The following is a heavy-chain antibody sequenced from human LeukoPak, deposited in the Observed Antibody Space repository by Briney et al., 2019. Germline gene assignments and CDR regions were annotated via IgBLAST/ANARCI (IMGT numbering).Heavy chain of an antibody. CDR3: AKAGVFLTGPWYYFDY. Sequence: SVKVSCKASGGTFSSYTISWVRQAPGQGLEWMGGIIPIFGTANYAQKFQGRVTITADESTSTAYMELSSLRSEDTAVYYCAKAGVFLTGPWYYFDYWGQGTLVIVSS. D-gene: IGHD3-9*01. CDR2: IIPIFGTA. CDR1: GGTFSSYT. V-gene: IGHV1-69*01. J-gene: IGHJ4*02.